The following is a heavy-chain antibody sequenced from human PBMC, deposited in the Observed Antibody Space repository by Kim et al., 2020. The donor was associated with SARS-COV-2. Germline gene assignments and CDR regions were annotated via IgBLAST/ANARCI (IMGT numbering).Heavy chain of an antibody. J-gene: IGHJ4*02. Sequence: SETLSLTCTVSGGSISSSSYYWGWIRQPPGKGLEWIGSIYYSGSTYYNPSLKSRVTISVDTSKNQFSLKLSSVTAGDTAVYYCATRRDRGSYYVYWGQGTLVTVSP. CDR2: IYYSGST. D-gene: IGHD1-26*01. CDR1: GGSISSSSYY. CDR3: ATRRDRGSYYVY. V-gene: IGHV4-39*01.